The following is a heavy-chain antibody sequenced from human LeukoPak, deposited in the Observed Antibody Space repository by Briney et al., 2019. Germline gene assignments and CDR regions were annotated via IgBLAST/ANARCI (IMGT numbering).Heavy chain of an antibody. J-gene: IGHJ5*02. CDR1: GYTFTSYG. CDR3: ARDNSVGDNAWWFDP. CDR2: ISAYNGNT. D-gene: IGHD1-26*01. Sequence: ASVKVSCKASGYTFTSYGISWVRQAPGQGLEWMGWISAYNGNTNYAQKFQGRVTMTRDTSTSTDYMELSSLRSEDTAICYCARDNSVGDNAWWFDPWGQGTLVTVSS. V-gene: IGHV1-18*01.